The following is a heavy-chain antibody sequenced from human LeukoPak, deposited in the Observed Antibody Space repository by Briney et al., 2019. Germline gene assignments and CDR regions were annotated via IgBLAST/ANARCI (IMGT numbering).Heavy chain of an antibody. V-gene: IGHV3-21*04. CDR3: AKDVEPGIVVVITPGDY. CDR2: ISGGSSYI. CDR1: GFTFSTYN. D-gene: IGHD3-22*01. J-gene: IGHJ4*02. Sequence: GGSLRLSCAASGFTFSTYNMNWVRQAPGKGLEWVSSISGGSSYIYYADSVKGRFTISRDNSKNTLYLQMNSLRAEDTAVYYCAKDVEPGIVVVITPGDYWGQGTLVTVSS.